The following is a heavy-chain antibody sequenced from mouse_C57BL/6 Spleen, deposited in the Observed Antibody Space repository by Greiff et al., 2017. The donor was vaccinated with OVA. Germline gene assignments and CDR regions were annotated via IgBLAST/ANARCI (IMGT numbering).Heavy chain of an antibody. CDR1: GYAFSSYW. CDR3: ARRYGNPEGAMDY. J-gene: IGHJ4*01. V-gene: IGHV1-80*01. Sequence: LVESGAELVKPGASVKISCKASGYAFSSYWMNWVKQRPGKGLEWIGQIYPGDGDTNYNGKFKGKATLTADKSSSTAYMPLSSLTSEDSAVYFCARRYGNPEGAMDYWGQGTSVTVSS. CDR2: IYPGDGDT. D-gene: IGHD2-1*01.